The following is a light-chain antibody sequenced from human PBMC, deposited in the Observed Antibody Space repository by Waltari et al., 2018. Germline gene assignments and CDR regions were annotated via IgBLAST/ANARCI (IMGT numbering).Light chain of an antibody. CDR1: SSNIGGNY. J-gene: IGLJ3*02. V-gene: IGLV1-47*01. Sequence: QSVLTQPPSASGTPGQRVTISCSGSSSNIGGNYVYCYQPLPGTAPKLLIYRNNQRPSGVPDRFSGSKSGTSASLAISGLRSEDEADYYCAAWDDSLSGHWVFGGGTKLTVL. CDR2: RNN. CDR3: AAWDDSLSGHWV.